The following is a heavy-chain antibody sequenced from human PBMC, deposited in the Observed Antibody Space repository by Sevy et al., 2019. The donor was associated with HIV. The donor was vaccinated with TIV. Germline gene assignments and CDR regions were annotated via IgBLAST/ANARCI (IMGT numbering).Heavy chain of an antibody. Sequence: SETLSLTCTVSGGSISSSSYYWGWIRQPPGKGLEWIESIYYSGSTYYNPSLKSRVTISVDTSKNQFSLKLSSVTAADTAVYYCASLISIAAAGANYYYYYSMDVWGKGTTVTVSS. V-gene: IGHV4-39*01. CDR2: IYYSGST. D-gene: IGHD6-13*01. J-gene: IGHJ6*03. CDR1: GGSISSSSYY. CDR3: ASLISIAAAGANYYYYYSMDV.